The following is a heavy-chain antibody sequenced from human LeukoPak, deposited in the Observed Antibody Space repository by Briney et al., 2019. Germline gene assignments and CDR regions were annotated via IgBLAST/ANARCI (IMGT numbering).Heavy chain of an antibody. CDR1: GFTFSSYA. Sequence: GRSLRLSCAASGFTFSSYAMHWVRQAPGKGLERVAVISYDGSNKYYADSVKGRFTISRDNSKNTLYLQMNSLRAEDTAVYYCARAYWDPWGQGTLVTVSS. D-gene: IGHD1-26*01. V-gene: IGHV3-30-3*01. CDR2: ISYDGSNK. J-gene: IGHJ4*02. CDR3: ARAYWDP.